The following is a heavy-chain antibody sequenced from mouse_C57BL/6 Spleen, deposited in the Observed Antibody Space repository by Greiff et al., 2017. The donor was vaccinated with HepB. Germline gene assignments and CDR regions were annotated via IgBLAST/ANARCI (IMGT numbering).Heavy chain of an antibody. D-gene: IGHD2-3*01. V-gene: IGHV1-55*01. CDR3: ARDSCDGYTWFAY. Sequence: QVQLQQPGAELVKPGASVKMSCKASGYTFTSYWITWVKQRPGQGLEWIGDIYPGSGSTNYNEKFKSKATLTVDTSSSTAYMQLSSLTSEDSAVYYCARDSCDGYTWFAYWGQGTLVTVSA. CDR1: GYTFTSYW. CDR2: IYPGSGST. J-gene: IGHJ3*01.